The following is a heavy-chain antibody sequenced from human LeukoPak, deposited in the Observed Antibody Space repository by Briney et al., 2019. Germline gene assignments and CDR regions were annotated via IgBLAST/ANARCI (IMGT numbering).Heavy chain of an antibody. CDR3: SRDGGEGGNSAFDI. CDR1: GFIFSDYI. Sequence: GGSLRLSCAASGFIFSDYIMDWVRQAPGKGLEWVGRIRTRINSSTTEYAASVKGRFTISRDDSKNSMYLHMNSLKTEDTTVYHCSRDGGEGGNSAFDIWGQGTMVTVSS. V-gene: IGHV3-72*01. CDR2: IRTRINSSTT. J-gene: IGHJ3*02. D-gene: IGHD4-23*01.